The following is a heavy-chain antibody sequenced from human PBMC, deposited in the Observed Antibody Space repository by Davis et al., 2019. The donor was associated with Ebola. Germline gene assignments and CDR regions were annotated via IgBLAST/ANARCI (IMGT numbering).Heavy chain of an antibody. J-gene: IGHJ3*02. CDR3: ARRSIYDAFDI. CDR1: GFTFSSNY. CDR2: IYSGGST. D-gene: IGHD6-6*01. Sequence: GGSLRLSCAASGFTFSSNYMSWVRQAPGKGLEWVSVIYSGGSTYYADSVKGRFTISRDNSKNTLYLQMNSLRAEDTAVYYCARRSIYDAFDIWGQGTMVTVSS. V-gene: IGHV3-53*01.